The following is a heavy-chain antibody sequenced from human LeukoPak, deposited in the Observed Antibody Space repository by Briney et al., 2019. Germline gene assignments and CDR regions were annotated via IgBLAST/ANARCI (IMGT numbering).Heavy chain of an antibody. CDR2: ISGSGGST. D-gene: IGHD6-13*01. CDR3: AKDRRAAAGTRWFDP. Sequence: GGSLRLSCAASGLTFSSYAMSWVRQAPGKGLEWVSAISGSGGSTYYADSVKGRFTISRDNSKNTLYLQMNSLRAEDTAVYYCAKDRRAAAGTRWFDPWGQGTLVTVSS. V-gene: IGHV3-23*01. CDR1: GLTFSSYA. J-gene: IGHJ5*02.